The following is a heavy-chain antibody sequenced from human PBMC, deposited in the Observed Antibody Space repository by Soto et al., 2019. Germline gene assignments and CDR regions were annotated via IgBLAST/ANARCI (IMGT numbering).Heavy chain of an antibody. CDR3: ERVDMENYYDLWSGYTQSDMDV. V-gene: IGHV4-59*13. CDR1: GVSISSFS. CDR2: ISHSGRS. D-gene: IGHD3-3*01. J-gene: IGHJ6*02. Sequence: SETXSLTCSFSGVSISSFSFIWVRHPPGKGLEFIGSISHSGRSEYNPSLKDRIILSVDLSKNQFSLNLKSMKDAETAVYYCERVDMENYYDLWSGYTQSDMDVWGPGTTVTVSS.